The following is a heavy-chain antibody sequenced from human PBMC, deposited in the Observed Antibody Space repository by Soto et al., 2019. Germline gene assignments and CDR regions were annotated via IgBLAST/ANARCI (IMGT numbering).Heavy chain of an antibody. J-gene: IGHJ4*02. CDR2: IWYDGSNK. Sequence: GGSLRLSCAASGFTFSSYGMHWVRQAPGKGLEWVAVIWYDGSNKYYAGSVKGRFTISRDNSKNTLYLQMNSLGAEDTAVYYCARSDIVALFDYWGQGTLVTVSS. V-gene: IGHV3-33*01. CDR3: ARSDIVALFDY. CDR1: GFTFSSYG. D-gene: IGHD5-12*01.